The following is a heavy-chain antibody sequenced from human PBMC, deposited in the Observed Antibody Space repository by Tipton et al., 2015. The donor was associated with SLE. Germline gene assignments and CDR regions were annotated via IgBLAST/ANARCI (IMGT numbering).Heavy chain of an antibody. V-gene: IGHV4-31*02. Sequence: LRLSCTVSGGSISSGGYYWSWIRQSPGKGLEWIGYISYSGSTNYNSSLKSRLTISVDTSKNQFSLRLNSVTAADTAVYYCARSPYYYDAMDVWGQGTAVTVSS. CDR3: ARSPYYYDAMDV. CDR1: GGSISSGGYY. CDR2: ISYSGST. J-gene: IGHJ6*02.